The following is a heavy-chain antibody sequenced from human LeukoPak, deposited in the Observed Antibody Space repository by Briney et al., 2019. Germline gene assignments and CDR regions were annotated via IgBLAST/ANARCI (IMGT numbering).Heavy chain of an antibody. J-gene: IGHJ4*02. Sequence: SGGSLRLSCAASGFTFDDYAMHWVRHAPGKGLEWVSGISWNSGSIGYADSVKGRFTISRDNAKNSLYLQMNSLRAEDTAVYYCARGGYYYDSSGYYCIVYWGQGTLVTVSS. D-gene: IGHD3-22*01. CDR2: ISWNSGSI. CDR3: ARGGYYYDSSGYYCIVY. V-gene: IGHV3-9*01. CDR1: GFTFDDYA.